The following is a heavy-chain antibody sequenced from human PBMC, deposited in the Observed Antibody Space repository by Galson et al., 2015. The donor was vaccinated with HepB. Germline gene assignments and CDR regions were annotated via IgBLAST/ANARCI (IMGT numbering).Heavy chain of an antibody. D-gene: IGHD4-17*01. Sequence: SLRLSCAASGFTLSSYSMNWVRQAPRKGLEWVSYISTSSSTIYYADSVKGRFTISRDNAKNSLYLQMNSLRAEDTAVYYCARRYGDYEGSFEYWGQGTLVTVSS. CDR1: GFTLSSYS. CDR3: ARRYGDYEGSFEY. J-gene: IGHJ4*02. V-gene: IGHV3-48*01. CDR2: ISTSSSTI.